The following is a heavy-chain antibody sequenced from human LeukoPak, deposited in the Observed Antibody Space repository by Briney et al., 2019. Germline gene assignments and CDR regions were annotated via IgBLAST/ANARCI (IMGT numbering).Heavy chain of an antibody. Sequence: GGSLRLSCEASGFTFKNYAMSWVRQAPGKGLEWVSGLSGSGAATFYADSVKGRFTISRDNAKNSLYLQMNSLRAEDTAVYYCAPGRNWFDPWGQGTLVTVSS. CDR2: LSGSGAAT. CDR1: GFTFKNYA. CDR3: APGRNWFDP. J-gene: IGHJ5*02. V-gene: IGHV3-23*01.